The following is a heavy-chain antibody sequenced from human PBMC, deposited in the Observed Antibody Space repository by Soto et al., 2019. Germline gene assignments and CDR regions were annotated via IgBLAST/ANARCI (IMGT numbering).Heavy chain of an antibody. CDR3: ARDQGSGYFDY. CDR2: ISASGST. D-gene: IGHD6-19*01. V-gene: IGHV4-4*07. J-gene: IGHJ4*02. CDR1: GGSITSHY. Sequence: QVELQESGPGLVKPSETLSVTCTVSGGSITSHYWSWFRQPAGKGLEWIGRISASGSTYYNPFLKNRVHLSLDTSKNQFSLGLSFMTAADTAVYYCARDQGSGYFDYWGQGTLVTVSS.